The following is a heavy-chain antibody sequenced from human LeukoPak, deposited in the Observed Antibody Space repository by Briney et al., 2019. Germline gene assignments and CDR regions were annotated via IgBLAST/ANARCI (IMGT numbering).Heavy chain of an antibody. CDR3: AVAGARYSDTGGLYAFDF. Sequence: SETLSLTCTVSGASISSSSYFWGWIRQPPGKGLEWIGSICYSGSPYYNPSLKCRVTISVDASKNQFSLRLNSVTAAGTAVYYCAVAGARYSDTGGLYAFDFWGRGTMVTVSS. CDR1: GASISSSSYF. D-gene: IGHD2-8*02. CDR2: ICYSGSP. J-gene: IGHJ3*01. V-gene: IGHV4-39*01.